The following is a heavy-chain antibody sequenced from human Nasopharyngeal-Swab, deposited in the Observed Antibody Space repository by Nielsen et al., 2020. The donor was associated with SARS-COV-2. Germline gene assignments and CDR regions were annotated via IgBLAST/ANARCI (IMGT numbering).Heavy chain of an antibody. V-gene: IGHV4-59*11. J-gene: IGHJ5*02. CDR1: GVSITSQY. CDR2: ISHNSGT. Sequence: SETLSLTCTVSGVSITSQYWSWIRQPPGKGLEWIGYISHNSGTSYSPSLKSRVTMFMDTSKNQFSLRLRSDIAAETAVYYCAKEGATGWFDPWGQGTLVTVSS. CDR3: AKEGATGWFDP.